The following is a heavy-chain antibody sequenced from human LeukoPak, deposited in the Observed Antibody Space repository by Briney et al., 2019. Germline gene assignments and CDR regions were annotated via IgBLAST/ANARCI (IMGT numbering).Heavy chain of an antibody. Sequence: ASVKVSCKASGYTFTSYYMHWVRQAPGQGLEWMGIINPSGGSTSYAQKFQGRVTMTRDTSTSTVYMELSSLRSEDTAVYYCARDGRSYYDSSGILDYWGQGTLVTVSS. V-gene: IGHV1-46*01. J-gene: IGHJ4*02. CDR2: INPSGGST. CDR3: ARDGRSYYDSSGILDY. CDR1: GYTFTSYY. D-gene: IGHD3-22*01.